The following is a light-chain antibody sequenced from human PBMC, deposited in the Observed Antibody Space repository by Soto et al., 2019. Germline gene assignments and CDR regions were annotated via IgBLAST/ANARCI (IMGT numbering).Light chain of an antibody. CDR1: QSVSSN. Sequence: EIVMTQSPATLSVSPGERATLSCRASQSVSSNLAWYQQKPGQAPRLLIYGASTRATGIPARFSGSGSGTDFTLTISRLEPEDFAVYYCQKYGSSPPKTFGQGTKVDIK. J-gene: IGKJ1*01. V-gene: IGKV3-15*01. CDR2: GAS. CDR3: QKYGSSPPKT.